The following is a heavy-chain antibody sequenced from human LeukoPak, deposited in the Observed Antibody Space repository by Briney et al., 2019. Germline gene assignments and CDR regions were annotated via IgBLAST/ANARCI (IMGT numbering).Heavy chain of an antibody. Sequence: GGSLRLSCAASGFTFNTYSIHWVRQAPGKGLVWVSRISSDGIATAYAESVKGRFTISRDNAKNTLYLQMSSLRVDDTGLYYCARDYSGYYSPFDSWGQGTLVTVSS. V-gene: IGHV3-74*01. J-gene: IGHJ5*01. CDR2: ISSDGIAT. CDR3: ARDYSGYYSPFDS. CDR1: GFTFNTYS. D-gene: IGHD3-22*01.